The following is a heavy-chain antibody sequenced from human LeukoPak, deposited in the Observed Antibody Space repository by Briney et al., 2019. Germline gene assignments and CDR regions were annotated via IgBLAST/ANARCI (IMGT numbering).Heavy chain of an antibody. CDR3: ASPGPISSGNAFDI. Sequence: GGSLRLSCAASEFTFSSYSMNWVRKAPGKGLEWVSYISSSSSTIYYADSVKGRFTISRDNAKNSLYLQMNSLRDEDTAVYYCASPGPISSGNAFDIWGQGTMVTVSS. CDR2: ISSSSSTI. J-gene: IGHJ3*02. CDR1: EFTFSSYS. V-gene: IGHV3-48*02. D-gene: IGHD3-22*01.